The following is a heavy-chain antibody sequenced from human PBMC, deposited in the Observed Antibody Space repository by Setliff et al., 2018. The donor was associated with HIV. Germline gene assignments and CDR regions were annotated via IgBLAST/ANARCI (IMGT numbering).Heavy chain of an antibody. V-gene: IGHV3-30-3*01. CDR3: ARDSPPNYYGSGSYSDY. CDR2: ISYDGSNK. Sequence: RLSCAASGFTFSSYAMHWVRQAPGKGLEWVAVISYDGSNKYYADSVKGRFTTSRDNSKNTLYLQMNSLRAEDTAVYYCARDSPPNYYGSGSYSDYWGQGTLVTVSS. J-gene: IGHJ4*02. CDR1: GFTFSSYA. D-gene: IGHD3-10*01.